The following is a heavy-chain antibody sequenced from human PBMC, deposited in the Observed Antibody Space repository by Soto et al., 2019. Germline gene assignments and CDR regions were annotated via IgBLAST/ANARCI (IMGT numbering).Heavy chain of an antibody. CDR1: GGTFSSYA. Sequence: GASVKVSCKASGGTFSSYAISWVRQAPGQGLEWMGGIIPIFGTANYAQKFQGRVTITADKSTSTAYMELSSLRSEDTAVYYCASFLSDLNGMDVWGQGTTVTVSS. D-gene: IGHD2-21*02. CDR3: ASFLSDLNGMDV. V-gene: IGHV1-69*06. J-gene: IGHJ6*02. CDR2: IIPIFGTA.